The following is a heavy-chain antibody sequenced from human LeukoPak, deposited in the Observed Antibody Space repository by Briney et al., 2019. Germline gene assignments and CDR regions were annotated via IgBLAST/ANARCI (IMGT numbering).Heavy chain of an antibody. CDR1: GGSISSGSYY. V-gene: IGHV4-61*02. CDR2: IYTSGST. CDR3: ARGLAGGRYSSSVSFFDY. D-gene: IGHD6-6*01. Sequence: SETLSLTCTVSGGSISSGSYYWSWIRQPAGKGLEWIGRIYTSGSTNYNPSLKSRFTISVDTSKNQFSLKLSSVTAADTAVYYCARGLAGGRYSSSVSFFDYWGQGILVTVSS. J-gene: IGHJ4*02.